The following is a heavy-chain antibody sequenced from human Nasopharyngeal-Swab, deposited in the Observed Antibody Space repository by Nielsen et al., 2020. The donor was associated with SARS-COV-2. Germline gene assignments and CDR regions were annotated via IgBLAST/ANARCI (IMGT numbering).Heavy chain of an antibody. Sequence: SETLSLTCTVSGGSVRSGSYYWSWIRQPPGKGLEWIGYIYYSGSTKYSPSLKSRVTISEDSSKNQFSLRLSSVTAEDTAVYYCTRAPSWGRDDIWGQGTMVTVSS. J-gene: IGHJ3*02. CDR1: GGSVRSGSYY. V-gene: IGHV4-61*01. CDR2: IYYSGST. CDR3: TRAPSWGRDDI. D-gene: IGHD7-27*01.